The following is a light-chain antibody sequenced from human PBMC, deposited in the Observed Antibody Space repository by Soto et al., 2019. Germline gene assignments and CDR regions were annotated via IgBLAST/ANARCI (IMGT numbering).Light chain of an antibody. CDR1: SSDVGAYNY. Sequence: QSALTQPASVSGSPGQSITISCTGTSSDVGAYNYVSWYQQYPGKAPKLMIYDVTNRPSGVSNRFSGSKSGNTASLTISGLQAEAEADYYCSSHTSSSTLVLFGGGTQLTVL. J-gene: IGLJ3*02. CDR3: SSHTSSSTLVL. CDR2: DVT. V-gene: IGLV2-14*01.